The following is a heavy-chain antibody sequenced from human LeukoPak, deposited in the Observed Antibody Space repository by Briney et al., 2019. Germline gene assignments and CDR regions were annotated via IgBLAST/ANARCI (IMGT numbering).Heavy chain of an antibody. J-gene: IGHJ4*02. V-gene: IGHV3-23*01. Sequence: PGGSLRLSCAASGFTFSSYAMSWVRQAPGKGLEWVSGISGNGDITYYADSVEGRFTISRDNSKNTLYLQMNSLRAEDTAIYYCAKDDAWLRFLYWGQGTLVTVSS. CDR2: ISGNGDIT. D-gene: IGHD5-12*01. CDR1: GFTFSSYA. CDR3: AKDDAWLRFLY.